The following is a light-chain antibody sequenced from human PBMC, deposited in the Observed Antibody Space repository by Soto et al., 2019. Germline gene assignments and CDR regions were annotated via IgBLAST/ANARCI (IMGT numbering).Light chain of an antibody. Sequence: EIVLTQSPATLSLSPGERATLSCRASQSVSSYLAWYQQQPGQAPRRLIYDASNRATGIPARFSGSGSETDFPLTISRLEPEDFAFYFCQQRSNWPPTFGPGTKVDIK. CDR1: QSVSSY. CDR3: QQRSNWPPT. J-gene: IGKJ3*01. V-gene: IGKV3-11*01. CDR2: DAS.